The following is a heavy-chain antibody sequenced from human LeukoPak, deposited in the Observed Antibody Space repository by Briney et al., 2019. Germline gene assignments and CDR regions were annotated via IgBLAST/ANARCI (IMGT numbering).Heavy chain of an antibody. Sequence: GASVKVSCKASGFTFTSFYMHWVRQAPGQGLEWMGWINPNSGGTNYAQKFQGRVTMTRDTSISTAYMELRSLRSDDTAVYYCASSEGGRDAFDIWGQGTMVTVSS. CDR3: ASSEGGRDAFDI. D-gene: IGHD2-15*01. J-gene: IGHJ3*02. CDR1: GFTFTSFY. CDR2: INPNSGGT. V-gene: IGHV1-2*02.